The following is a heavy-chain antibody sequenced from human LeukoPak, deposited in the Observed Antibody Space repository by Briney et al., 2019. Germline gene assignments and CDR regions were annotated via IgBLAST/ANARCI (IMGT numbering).Heavy chain of an antibody. CDR2: IYYNGST. Sequence: SETLSLTCTVSGGSISSYYWSWIRQPPGKGLEWIGYIYYNGSTNYNPSLKSRVTISVDTSKNQFSLKLSSVTAADTAVYYCARLVTYCSGGSCFYYFDFWGQGTLVTVSS. D-gene: IGHD2-15*01. V-gene: IGHV4-59*08. CDR1: GGSISSYY. CDR3: ARLVTYCSGGSCFYYFDF. J-gene: IGHJ4*02.